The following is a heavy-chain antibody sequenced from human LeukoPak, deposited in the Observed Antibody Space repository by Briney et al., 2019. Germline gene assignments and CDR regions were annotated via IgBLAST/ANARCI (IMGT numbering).Heavy chain of an antibody. CDR2: ISTYNGNT. CDR1: GYTFINFG. V-gene: IGHV1-18*01. J-gene: IGHJ5*02. D-gene: IGHD2-2*01. CDR3: ARYCTSATCYAFDP. Sequence: ASVKVSCKASGYTFINFGISWVRRAPGQGLEWMGWISTYNGNTEYAKKFQGRVTMTTDTSTSTAYMELRSLRSDDTAVYYCARYCTSATCYAFDPWGQGSLVTVSS.